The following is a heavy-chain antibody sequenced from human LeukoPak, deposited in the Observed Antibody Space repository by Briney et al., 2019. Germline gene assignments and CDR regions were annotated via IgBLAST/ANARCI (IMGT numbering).Heavy chain of an antibody. D-gene: IGHD2-15*01. CDR2: ILYNGSNK. CDR1: GFTFSSSG. J-gene: IGHJ5*02. Sequence: GGXLRLSCAASGFTFSSSGMHWVRQAPGKGLEWVAVILYNGSNKYYADSVKGRFTISRDNSKNTLYLQMNSLRVEDTAVYYCARAGGYCSGGSCYRGYSWFDPWGQGTLVTVSS. V-gene: IGHV3-33*01. CDR3: ARAGGYCSGGSCYRGYSWFDP.